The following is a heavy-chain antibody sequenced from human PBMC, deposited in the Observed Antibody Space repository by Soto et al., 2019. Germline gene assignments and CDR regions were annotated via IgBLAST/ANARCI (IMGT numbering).Heavy chain of an antibody. CDR3: ARGGLEPFDY. V-gene: IGHV3-74*01. D-gene: IGHD1-1*01. CDR1: GFTFSSDW. Sequence: GGSVRLSCAASGFTFSSDWMHWVRQAPGKGLVWVSRINKDGSYRNYADFVEGRFTISRDDAKSELYLQMDRLRAEDTAVYYCARGGLEPFDYLGQGALVTVSS. J-gene: IGHJ4*02. CDR2: INKDGSYR.